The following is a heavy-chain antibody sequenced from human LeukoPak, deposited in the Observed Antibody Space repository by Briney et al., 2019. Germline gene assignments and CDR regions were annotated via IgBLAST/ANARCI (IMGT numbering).Heavy chain of an antibody. V-gene: IGHV3-30*18. Sequence: GRSLRLSCAASGFTFSSYGMHWVRQAPGKGLEWVAVISYDGSNKYYADSVKGRFTISRDNSNNTLYLQMNSLRAEDTAVYYCAKIDASSSWYSDYWGQGTLVTVSS. CDR2: ISYDGSNK. CDR1: GFTFSSYG. CDR3: AKIDASSSWYSDY. J-gene: IGHJ4*02. D-gene: IGHD6-13*01.